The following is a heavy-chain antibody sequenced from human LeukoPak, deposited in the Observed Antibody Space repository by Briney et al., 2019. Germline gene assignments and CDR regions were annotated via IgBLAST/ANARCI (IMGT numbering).Heavy chain of an antibody. Sequence: GASVKVSCKASGYTFTAYYVHWVRQAPGQGLEWIGWINPNTGDTNYAPKFQGRVTMIRDTSTNSAYMELNKLTSDDTAVYYCGRGNKSFDPWGQGTLVTVSP. CDR3: GRGNKSFDP. V-gene: IGHV1-2*02. CDR1: GYTFTAYY. J-gene: IGHJ5*02. CDR2: INPNTGDT.